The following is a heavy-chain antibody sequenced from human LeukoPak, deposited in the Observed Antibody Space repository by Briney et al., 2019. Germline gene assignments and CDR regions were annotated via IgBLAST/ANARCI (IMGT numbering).Heavy chain of an antibody. D-gene: IGHD3-3*01. V-gene: IGHV3-30*19. CDR3: ARDTSLRFLEWSTFDY. CDR1: GFTFSSSG. CDR2: ISYDGSNK. Sequence: GGSLRLSCAASGFTFSSSGMHWVRQAPGKGLEWVAVISYDGSNKYYADSVKGRFTISRDNSKNTLYLQMNSLRAEDTAVYYCARDTSLRFLEWSTFDYWGQGTLVTVSS. J-gene: IGHJ4*02.